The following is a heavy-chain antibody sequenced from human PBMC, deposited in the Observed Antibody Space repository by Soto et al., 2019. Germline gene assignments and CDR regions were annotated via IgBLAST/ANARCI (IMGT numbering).Heavy chain of an antibody. D-gene: IGHD5-12*01. Sequence: SETLSLTCAVSDVSVSSGSYYWTWIRQPPGKGLEWIGYIYSSGSTLYNPSLKSRVIISVDTSMNQFSLKLSSVTAADTAVYYCARDSLALFDSWGQGTLVTVSS. CDR1: DVSVSSGSYY. CDR3: ARDSLALFDS. V-gene: IGHV4-61*01. CDR2: IYSSGST. J-gene: IGHJ4*02.